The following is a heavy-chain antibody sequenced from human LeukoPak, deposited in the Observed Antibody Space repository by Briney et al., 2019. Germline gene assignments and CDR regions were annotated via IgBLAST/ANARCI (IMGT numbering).Heavy chain of an antibody. D-gene: IGHD6-13*01. CDR1: GFTFSSYG. V-gene: IGHV3-30*02. J-gene: IGHJ4*02. CDR3: ATPGIAAAAN. Sequence: QTGGSLRLSCAASGFTFSSYGMHWVRQAPGKGLEWVAFIRYDGSNKYYADSVKGRFTISRDNSKNTLYLQMNSLRAEDTAVYYCATPGIAAAANWGQGTLVTVSS. CDR2: IRYDGSNK.